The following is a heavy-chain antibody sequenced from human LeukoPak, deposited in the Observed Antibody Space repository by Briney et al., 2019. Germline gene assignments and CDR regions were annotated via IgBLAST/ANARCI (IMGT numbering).Heavy chain of an antibody. CDR2: TYYSGST. CDR1: GGSISSGDYY. CDR3: ARGDGDYDSDFDY. Sequence: SETLSLTCTVSGGSISSGDYYWSWIRQPPGKGLEWIGYTYYSGSTYYNPSLKSRVTISVDTSKNQFSLKLSSVTAADTAVYYCARGDGDYDSDFDYWGQGTLVTVSS. V-gene: IGHV4-30-4*01. D-gene: IGHD4-17*01. J-gene: IGHJ4*02.